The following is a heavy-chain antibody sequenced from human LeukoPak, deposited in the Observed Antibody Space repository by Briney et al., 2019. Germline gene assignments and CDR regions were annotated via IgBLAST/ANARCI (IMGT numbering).Heavy chain of an antibody. J-gene: IGHJ3*02. CDR3: ARFYDSSGYYYLLNSVDAFDI. CDR1: GGSISSYY. V-gene: IGHV4-4*07. CDR2: IYTSGST. Sequence: SETLSLTCTVSGGSISSYYWSWIRQPAGKGLEWIGRIYTSGSTNYNPSLKSRVTISVDTSKNQFSLKLSSVTAADTAVYYCARFYDSSGYYYLLNSVDAFDIWGQGTMVTVSS. D-gene: IGHD3-22*01.